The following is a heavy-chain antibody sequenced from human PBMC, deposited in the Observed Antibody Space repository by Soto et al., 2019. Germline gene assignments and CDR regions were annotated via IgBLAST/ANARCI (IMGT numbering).Heavy chain of an antibody. D-gene: IGHD5-18*01. V-gene: IGHV1-18*01. CDR2: ISAYNGNT. CDR3: ARRSLDTAMVEGDY. CDR1: GYTFTSYG. J-gene: IGHJ4*02. Sequence: ASVKVSCKASGYTFTSYGISWVRQASGQGLEWMGWISAYNGNTNYAQKLQGRVTMTTDTSTSTAYMELRSLRSDDTAVYYCARRSLDTAMVEGDYWGQGTLVTVSS.